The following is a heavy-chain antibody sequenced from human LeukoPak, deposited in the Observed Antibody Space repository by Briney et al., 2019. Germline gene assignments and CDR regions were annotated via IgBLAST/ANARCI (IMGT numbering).Heavy chain of an antibody. D-gene: IGHD2-8*01. CDR1: GGSLSGYY. J-gene: IGHJ6*03. CDR2: INHSGST. Sequence: SETLSLTCAVSGGSLSGYYWTWIRQPPGKGLEWIGEINHSGSTNYNPSLKTRVTISVDKSNNQFSLRLSSVTAADTAVYYCARNGIYCIDVWGKGTTVTVSS. V-gene: IGHV4-34*01. CDR3: ARNGIYCIDV.